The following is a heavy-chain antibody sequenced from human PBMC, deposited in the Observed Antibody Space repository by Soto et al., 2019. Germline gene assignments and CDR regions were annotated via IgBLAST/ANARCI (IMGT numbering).Heavy chain of an antibody. D-gene: IGHD5-12*01. CDR3: ARVVRRDGYIIRFDP. J-gene: IGHJ5*02. CDR2: IYYSGST. V-gene: IGHV4-59*01. CDR1: GGSISSYY. Sequence: QVQLQESGPGLVKPSETLSLTCTVSGGSISSYYWSWIRQPPGKGLEWIGYIYYSGSTNYNPSLKSRVTISVDTSKNQFSLKLSSVTAADTAVYYCARVVRRDGYIIRFDPWGQGTLVTVSS.